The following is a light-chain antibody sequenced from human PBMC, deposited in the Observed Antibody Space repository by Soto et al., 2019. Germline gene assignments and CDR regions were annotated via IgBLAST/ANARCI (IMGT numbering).Light chain of an antibody. J-gene: IGKJ2*03. CDR3: QQIFGTRYS. CDR2: DAS. V-gene: IGKV1-5*01. Sequence: DIQMTQSPSTLSASVGDRVTITCRASQSISSWLAWYQQKPGKAHKLLIYDASSLESGVPSRFSGSGSGTEFTLTITSLQPDDFATYYCQQIFGTRYSFGQGTELEIK. CDR1: QSISSW.